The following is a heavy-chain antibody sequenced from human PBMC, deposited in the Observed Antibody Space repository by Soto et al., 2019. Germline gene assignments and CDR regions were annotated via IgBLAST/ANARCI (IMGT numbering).Heavy chain of an antibody. D-gene: IGHD3-10*01. CDR1: GGSISGVIYY. Sequence: SETLSLTCTVSGGSISGVIYYWSWIRQYPGKGLEWIGHIYHNGGTYYNPSLKSRLAISIDTSKNKFSLNLSSVTAADTAIYYCARDTKESITYYSPFDLWGPGTLVTVSS. CDR3: ARDTKESITYYSPFDL. V-gene: IGHV4-31*03. J-gene: IGHJ4*02. CDR2: IYHNGGT.